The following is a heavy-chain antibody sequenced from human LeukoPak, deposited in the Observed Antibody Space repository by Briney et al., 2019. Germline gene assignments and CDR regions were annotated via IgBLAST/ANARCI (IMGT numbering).Heavy chain of an antibody. Sequence: GRSLRLSCSASGFTFSIYSMHWVRQAPGKGLEYVSAINNNVGSTSYTDSVKGRFTIPRNNPKNAPYRQRTSLRGKDTAVYHFVKIEGGGYSRWGQGTLVTVSS. CDR3: VKIEGGGYSR. CDR1: GFTFSIYS. J-gene: IGHJ4*02. V-gene: IGHV3-64D*06. CDR2: INNNVGST. D-gene: IGHD5-18*01.